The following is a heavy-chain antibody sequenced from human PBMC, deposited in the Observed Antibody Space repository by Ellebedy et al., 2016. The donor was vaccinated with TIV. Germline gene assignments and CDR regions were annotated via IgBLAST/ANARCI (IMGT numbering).Heavy chain of an antibody. D-gene: IGHD2-2*01. CDR1: GFTFSSYW. CDR2: MNQDGSEK. CDR3: ARGYCSSTTCIPNWFDP. Sequence: GGSLRLSXAASGFTFSSYWMNWVRQTPGKGLEWVANMNQDGSEKYYVDSVKGRFTISRDNAKNSVYLQMNGLRVDDTAVYYCARGYCSSTTCIPNWFDPWGQGTLVT. V-gene: IGHV3-7*03. J-gene: IGHJ5*02.